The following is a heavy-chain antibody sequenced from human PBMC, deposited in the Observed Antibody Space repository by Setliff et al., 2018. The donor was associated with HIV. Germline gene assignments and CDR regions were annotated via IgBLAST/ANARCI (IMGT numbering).Heavy chain of an antibody. J-gene: IGHJ4*02. CDR1: GFTFSSYE. CDR2: ISGSGGST. V-gene: IGHV3-23*01. Sequence: PGGSLRLSCAASGFTFSSYEMNWVRQAPGKGLEWVSAISGSGGSTYYADSVKGRFTISRDKSKNTVYLQMYSLRAEDTALYYCAKDRVGYCSSISCPGGFDYWGQGTLVTVSS. D-gene: IGHD2-2*03. CDR3: AKDRVGYCSSISCPGGFDY.